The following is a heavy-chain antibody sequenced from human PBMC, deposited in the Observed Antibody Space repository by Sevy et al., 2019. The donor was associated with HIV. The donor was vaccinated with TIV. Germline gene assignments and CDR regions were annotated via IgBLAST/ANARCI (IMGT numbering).Heavy chain of an antibody. V-gene: IGHV3-64D*06. CDR1: GFTFSSYA. J-gene: IGHJ5*02. CDR2: ISSDGGSR. D-gene: IGHD2-21*02. Sequence: GGSLRLSCSASGFTFSSYAMHWVRQAPGKGLEYVSAISSDGGSRYYADSVKGRFTISRDNSKNTLYLQMSSLRAEDTALYYCVKDYLAYRGGDCYPPGFDPWGQGTLVTVSS. CDR3: VKDYLAYRGGDCYPPGFDP.